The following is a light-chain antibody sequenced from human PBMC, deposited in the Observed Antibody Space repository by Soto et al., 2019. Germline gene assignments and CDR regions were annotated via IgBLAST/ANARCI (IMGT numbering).Light chain of an antibody. Sequence: QSALTQPASVSGSPGQSITISCTGTSSDVDDYNYVSWYQQHPGKAPKLIISDVSTRPSGVSSRFSGSKSDTTASLTISGLQAEDEADYYCSSSPSTNTVLFGGGTKLTVL. J-gene: IGLJ2*01. CDR2: DVS. CDR3: SSSPSTNTVL. CDR1: SSDVDDYNY. V-gene: IGLV2-14*03.